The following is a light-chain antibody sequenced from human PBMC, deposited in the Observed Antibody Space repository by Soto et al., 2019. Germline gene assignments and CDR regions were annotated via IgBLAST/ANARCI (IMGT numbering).Light chain of an antibody. J-gene: IGLJ3*02. CDR2: DVS. Sequence: QSALTQPASVSGSPGQSITISCTGTSSDVGAYNYVSWYQQHPGKAPKFLIYDVSNRPSGVSNRFSGSKSGNTASLTISGLQAEDEADYYCSSYTTRNTVVFGGGTKLTVL. CDR1: SSDVGAYNY. CDR3: SSYTTRNTVV. V-gene: IGLV2-14*03.